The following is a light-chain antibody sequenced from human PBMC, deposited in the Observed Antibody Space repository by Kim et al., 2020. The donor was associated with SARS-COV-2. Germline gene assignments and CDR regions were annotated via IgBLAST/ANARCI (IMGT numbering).Light chain of an antibody. Sequence: SPGESATLSGRASQSVSSSYLAWYQQKPGQAPRLLIYGASSRATGVPDRFSGSGSGTDFTLTISRLEPEDFAVYYCQQYGNSPPYTFGQGTKLEI. J-gene: IGKJ2*01. CDR3: QQYGNSPPYT. CDR1: QSVSSSY. V-gene: IGKV3-20*01. CDR2: GAS.